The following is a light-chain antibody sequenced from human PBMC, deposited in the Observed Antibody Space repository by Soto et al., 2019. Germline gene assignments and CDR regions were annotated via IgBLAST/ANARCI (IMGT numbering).Light chain of an antibody. Sequence: DIQMTQSPSTLSASAGDRVTITCRASQSISSWLAWYQQKPGKAPKLLIYDASGLESGVPSRFSGSGSGTEFTLTISSLQPDDFATYYCQQYNSYWTFGQGTKVDIK. CDR2: DAS. J-gene: IGKJ1*01. CDR3: QQYNSYWT. CDR1: QSISSW. V-gene: IGKV1-5*01.